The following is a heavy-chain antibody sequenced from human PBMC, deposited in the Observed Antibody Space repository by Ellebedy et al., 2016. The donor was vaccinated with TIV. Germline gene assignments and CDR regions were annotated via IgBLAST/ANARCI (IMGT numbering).Heavy chain of an antibody. D-gene: IGHD3-10*01. CDR2: IYPGDSEI. V-gene: IGHV5-51*01. Sequence: GESLKISCKGSGYSFATYWIAWVRQMPGKGLEWMGAIYPGDSEIRYSPSFQGHITISADKSITTAYVQLNSLKASDTAMYYCTRHYTPYGDAFHIWGQGTMVTVSS. J-gene: IGHJ3*02. CDR3: TRHYTPYGDAFHI. CDR1: GYSFATYW.